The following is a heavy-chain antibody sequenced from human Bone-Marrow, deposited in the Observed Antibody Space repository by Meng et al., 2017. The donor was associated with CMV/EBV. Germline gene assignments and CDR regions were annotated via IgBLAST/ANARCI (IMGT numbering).Heavy chain of an antibody. V-gene: IGHV3-49*04. D-gene: IGHD2-2*03. J-gene: IGHJ4*02. CDR1: GFNLGDYT. CDR3: SVDIGDY. CDR2: IRSVPYGAAT. Sequence: GESLKISCTASGFNLGDYTMSWVRQAPGKGLEWVGFIRSVPYGAATEYGASVKGRFTISSDDYKSIAYLQMNSLKTEDTAVYYCSVDIGDYWGQGTLVTVSS.